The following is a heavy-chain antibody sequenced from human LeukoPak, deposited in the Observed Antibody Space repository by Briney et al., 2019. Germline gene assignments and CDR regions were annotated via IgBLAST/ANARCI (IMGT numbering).Heavy chain of an antibody. Sequence: SETLSLTCTVSGDFITAYYWSWIRQPPGKGLEWLGYLYYTGSTEYNPSLRSRVTISLEMSKHQFSLNLTSVTAADTAVYYCASNTGTVFDYWGQGALVTVSS. D-gene: IGHD7-27*01. J-gene: IGHJ4*02. CDR3: ASNTGTVFDY. V-gene: IGHV4-59*01. CDR1: GDFITAYY. CDR2: LYYTGST.